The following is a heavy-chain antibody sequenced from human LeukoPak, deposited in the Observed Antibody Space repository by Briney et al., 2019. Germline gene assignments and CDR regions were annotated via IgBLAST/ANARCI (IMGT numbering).Heavy chain of an antibody. CDR3: ARKNVVVVAATLLNHFDY. CDR1: GYSISSGYY. Sequence: SETLSLTCTVSGYSISSGYYWGWIRQPPGKGLEWIGSIYHSGSTYYNPSLKSRVTISVDTSKNQFSLKLSSVTAADTAVYYRARKNVVVVAATLLNHFDYWGQGNLVNVSS. CDR2: IYHSGST. V-gene: IGHV4-38-2*02. J-gene: IGHJ4*02. D-gene: IGHD2-15*01.